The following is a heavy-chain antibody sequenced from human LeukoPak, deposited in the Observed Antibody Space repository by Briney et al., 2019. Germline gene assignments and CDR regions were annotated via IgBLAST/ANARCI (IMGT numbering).Heavy chain of an antibody. CDR3: ARHAYYYDRSGSYEAFDI. CDR1: GGSISAYY. V-gene: IGHV4-59*08. Sequence: PETLSLTCTVSGGSISAYYWSWIRQLPGKGLEWIGSMYYIGSANYKPSLKSRVRTSVDKYKNQFYLKMSSVTAADTAVYYCARHAYYYDRSGSYEAFDIWGQGTMVTVSS. J-gene: IGHJ3*02. CDR2: MYYIGSA. D-gene: IGHD3-22*01.